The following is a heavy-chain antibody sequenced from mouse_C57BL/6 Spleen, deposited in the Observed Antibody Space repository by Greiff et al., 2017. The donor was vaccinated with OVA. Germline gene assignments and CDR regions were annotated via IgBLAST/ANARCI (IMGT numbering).Heavy chain of an antibody. CDR3: ARWGTVVRAMDY. D-gene: IGHD1-1*01. CDR2: IHPNSGST. Sequence: QVHVKQPGAELVKPGASVKLSCKASGYTFTSYWMHWVKQRPGQGLEWIGMIHPNSGSTNYNEKFKSKATLTVDKSSSTAYMQLSSLTSEDSAVYYCARWGTVVRAMDYWGQGTSVTISS. J-gene: IGHJ4*01. V-gene: IGHV1-64*01. CDR1: GYTFTSYW.